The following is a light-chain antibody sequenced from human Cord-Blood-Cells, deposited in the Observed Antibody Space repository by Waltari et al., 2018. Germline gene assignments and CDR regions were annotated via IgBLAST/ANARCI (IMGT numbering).Light chain of an antibody. V-gene: IGLV3-1*01. Sequence: SYELTQPPSVSVSPGQTASITCPGAQLGDKYGCWYQQKPGQSPVLVIYQDSKRPSGIPERFSGSNSGNTATLTISGTQAMDEADYYCKAWDSSTWVFGGGTKLTVL. J-gene: IGLJ3*02. CDR2: QDS. CDR1: QLGDKY. CDR3: KAWDSSTWV.